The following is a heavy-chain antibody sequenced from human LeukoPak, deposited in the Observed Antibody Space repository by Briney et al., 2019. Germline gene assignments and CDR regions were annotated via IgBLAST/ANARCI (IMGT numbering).Heavy chain of an antibody. CDR3: ASNDIVVVPAAPAKPFDY. CDR1: GGTFSGYA. Sequence: GSSVKVSCKASGGTFSGYAISWVRQAPGQGLEWMGGIIPIFGTANYAQKFQGRVTITADESTSTAYMELSSLRSEDTAVYYCASNDIVVVPAAPAKPFDYWGQGTLVTVSS. J-gene: IGHJ4*02. V-gene: IGHV1-69*01. D-gene: IGHD2-2*01. CDR2: IIPIFGTA.